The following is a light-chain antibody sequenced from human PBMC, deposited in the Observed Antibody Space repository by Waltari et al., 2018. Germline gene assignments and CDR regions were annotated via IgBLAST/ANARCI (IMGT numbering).Light chain of an antibody. J-gene: IGKJ1*01. CDR3: QQYNTYSGT. V-gene: IGKV1-5*03. CDR1: QSISGY. CDR2: KAS. Sequence: GDRVTITCRASQSISGYLAWYQQKPGKAPKLLIYKASSLESGVPSRFSGSGSGTTFTLTISSLQPDDFATYFCQQYNTYSGTFGQGTTVEVK.